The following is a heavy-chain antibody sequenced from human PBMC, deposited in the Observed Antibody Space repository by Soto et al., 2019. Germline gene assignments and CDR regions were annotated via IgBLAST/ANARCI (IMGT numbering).Heavy chain of an antibody. V-gene: IGHV4-59*01. Sequence: QVQLQESGPGLVKPSETLSLICTVSGGSISSYNWNWIRQPPGKGLEWIGYVYYSGSTNYTPSLKSRITISVDTSKKQFALKLTSVTAADTAVYYCARGYATFDYWGQGTLVTVSS. J-gene: IGHJ4*02. D-gene: IGHD5-12*01. CDR2: VYYSGST. CDR3: ARGYATFDY. CDR1: GGSISSYN.